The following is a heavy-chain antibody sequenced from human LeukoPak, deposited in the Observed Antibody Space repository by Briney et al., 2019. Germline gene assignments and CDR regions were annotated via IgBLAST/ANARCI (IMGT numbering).Heavy chain of an antibody. CDR1: GFTFCDYA. CDR2: IRSKAYGGTT. J-gene: IGHJ4*02. Sequence: SGGSLRLSCTASGFTFCDYAMSWVRQAPGKGLEWVGFIRSKAYGGTTEYAASVKGRFTISRDDSKSIAYLQMNSLKTEETAVYYCTRGWSRDYWGQGNLVTVSS. D-gene: IGHD3-3*01. V-gene: IGHV3-49*04. CDR3: TRGWSRDY.